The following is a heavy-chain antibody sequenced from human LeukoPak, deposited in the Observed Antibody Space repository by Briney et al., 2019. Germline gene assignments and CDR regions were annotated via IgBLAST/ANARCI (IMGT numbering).Heavy chain of an antibody. J-gene: IGHJ4*02. CDR1: GFTVSSNY. V-gene: IGHV3-66*01. Sequence: GGSLRLSCAASGFTVSSNYMSWVRQAPGKGLEWVSVIYSGGSTYYADSVKGRFTISRDNSENTLYLQMNSLRAEDTAVYYCASVGIAVANPFDYWGQGTLVTVSS. CDR3: ASVGIAVANPFDY. D-gene: IGHD6-19*01. CDR2: IYSGGST.